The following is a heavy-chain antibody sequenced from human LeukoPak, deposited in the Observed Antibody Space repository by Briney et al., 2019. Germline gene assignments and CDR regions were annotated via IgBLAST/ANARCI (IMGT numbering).Heavy chain of an antibody. CDR2: IRSKAYGGTT. J-gene: IGHJ3*02. CDR3: TRLDSWSDAFDI. CDR1: GFTFSSYA. D-gene: IGHD6-13*01. Sequence: GGSLRLSCAASGFTFSSYAMSWFRQAPGKGLEWVGFIRSKAYGGTTEYAASVKGRFTISRDDSKSIAYLQMNSLKTEDTAVYYCTRLDSWSDAFDIWGQGTMVTVSS. V-gene: IGHV3-49*03.